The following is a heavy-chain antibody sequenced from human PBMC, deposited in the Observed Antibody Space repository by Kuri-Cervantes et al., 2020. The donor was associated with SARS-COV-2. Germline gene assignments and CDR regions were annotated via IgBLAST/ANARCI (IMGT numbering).Heavy chain of an antibody. J-gene: IGHJ4*02. CDR3: ARDRVGVHDY. Sequence: LSLTCAASAFTFSSYAMHWVRQAPGKGLEWVAIISYDGSNKYYADSVKGRFTISRDNSKNTLYLQMNGLRAEDTAVYYCARDRVGVHDYWGQGTLVTVSS. CDR2: ISYDGSNK. CDR1: AFTFSSYA. D-gene: IGHD2-21*01. V-gene: IGHV3-30-3*01.